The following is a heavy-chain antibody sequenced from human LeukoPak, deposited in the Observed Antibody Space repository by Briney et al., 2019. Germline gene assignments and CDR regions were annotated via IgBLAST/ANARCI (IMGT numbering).Heavy chain of an antibody. CDR2: IYYTET. J-gene: IGHJ6*03. Sequence: SETLSLTCTVSGGSVSNYYWSWIRQSPGKGLEWIGYIYYTETSYNPSLKSRVTISVDTSKNQFSLKLSSVTAADTAVYYCARTKFYYGSGNYMDVWGKGTTVTVSS. D-gene: IGHD3-10*01. CDR1: GGSVSNYY. V-gene: IGHV4-59*02. CDR3: ARTKFYYGSGNYMDV.